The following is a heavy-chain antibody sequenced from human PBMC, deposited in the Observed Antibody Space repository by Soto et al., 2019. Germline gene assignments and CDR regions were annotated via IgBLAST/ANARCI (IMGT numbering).Heavy chain of an antibody. V-gene: IGHV4-34*01. J-gene: IGHJ6*02. D-gene: IGHD6-6*01. CDR2: INHSGST. Sequence: SETLSLTCAVYGGSFSGYYWSWIRQPPGKGMEWIGEINHSGSTNYNPSLKSRVTISVDTSKNQFSLKLSSVTAADTAVYYCARIAARPYYYYGMDVWGQGTTVTVSS. CDR1: GGSFSGYY. CDR3: ARIAARPYYYYGMDV.